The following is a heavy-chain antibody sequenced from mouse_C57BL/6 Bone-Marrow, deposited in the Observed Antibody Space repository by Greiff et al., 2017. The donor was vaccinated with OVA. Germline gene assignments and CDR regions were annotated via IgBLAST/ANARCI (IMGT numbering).Heavy chain of an antibody. D-gene: IGHD2-4*01. J-gene: IGHJ3*01. CDR3: ASGDYDAPSY. V-gene: IGHV5-4*03. Sequence: DVMLVESGGGFVKPGGSLKLSCAASGFTFSSYAMSWVRQTPEKRLEWVATISDGGSYTYYPDNVKGRFTISRDNAKNNLYLQMSHLKSEDTAMYYCASGDYDAPSYWGQGTLVTVSA. CDR1: GFTFSSYA. CDR2: ISDGGSYT.